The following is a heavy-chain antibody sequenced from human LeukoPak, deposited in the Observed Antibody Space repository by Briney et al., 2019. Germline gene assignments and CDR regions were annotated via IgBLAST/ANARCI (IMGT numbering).Heavy chain of an antibody. J-gene: IGHJ4*02. CDR2: FNGKSGAT. Sequence: ASVKVSCKTSGFTFSDHYLCWGRHVPGQGLEWMGWFNGKSGATFYEQKCQDGITVTRDKSISRIYMEVNRLTTDDPAVYYRVRDFEWGPDYWGQGTPVAVSS. V-gene: IGHV1-2*02. CDR3: VRDFEWGPDY. CDR1: GFTFSDHY. D-gene: IGHD3-9*01.